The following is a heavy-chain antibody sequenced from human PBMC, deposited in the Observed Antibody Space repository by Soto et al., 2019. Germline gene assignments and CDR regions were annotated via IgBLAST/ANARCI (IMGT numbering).Heavy chain of an antibody. CDR2: IHARGST. CDR1: GGSVSDNF. J-gene: IGHJ5*01. Sequence: QVPLQESGPGLVKPSETLSLTCTVFGGSVSDNFCSCVRQPAGKGPDYLGRIHARGSTNYNTSLKSRVTMSVDTSHNQFSLSLSSVTAADTAVYYCARGPYCGGDCFFASWGQGALVTVSS. D-gene: IGHD2-21*02. CDR3: ARGPYCGGDCFFAS. V-gene: IGHV4-4*07.